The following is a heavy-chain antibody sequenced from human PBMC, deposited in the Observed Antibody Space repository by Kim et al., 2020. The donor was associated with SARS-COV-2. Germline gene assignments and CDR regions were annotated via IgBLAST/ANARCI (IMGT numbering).Heavy chain of an antibody. Sequence: GGSLRLSCAASGFTFSRYGVTWVRQAPGKGLEWVSLISAGGHSTYYADSVKGRFTISRDNSRNTLYLQMDSLRAEDTAVYYCAKAGGPSYPYYFDYWGQGTLVTVSS. CDR2: ISAGGHST. J-gene: IGHJ4*02. D-gene: IGHD3-16*01. CDR1: GFTFSRYG. CDR3: AKAGGPSYPYYFDY. V-gene: IGHV3-23*01.